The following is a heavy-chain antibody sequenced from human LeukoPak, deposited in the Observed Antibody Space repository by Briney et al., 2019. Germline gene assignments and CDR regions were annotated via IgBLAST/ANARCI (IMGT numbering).Heavy chain of an antibody. CDR1: GLTFSSYR. D-gene: IGHD3-22*01. V-gene: IGHV3-21*01. CDR2: ISSSSSYI. CDR3: ARQGGPYDSSGYYYFDY. Sequence: GGSWRPSCEPSGLTFSSYRMNWFRQAPGKGLEWVSSISSSSSYIYYADSVKGRFTISRDNAKNSLYLQMNSLRAEDTAVYYCARQGGPYDSSGYYYFDYWGQGTLVTVSS. J-gene: IGHJ4*02.